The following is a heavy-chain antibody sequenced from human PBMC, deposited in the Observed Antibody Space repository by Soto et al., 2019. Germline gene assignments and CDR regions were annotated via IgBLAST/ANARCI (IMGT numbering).Heavy chain of an antibody. J-gene: IGHJ6*02. D-gene: IGHD1-26*01. V-gene: IGHV1-69*13. Sequence: AASVKVSCKASGGTFSSYPISWVLEAPGQGLEWMGGIIPIFGTANYAQKFQGRVTITADESTSTAYMELSSLRSEDTAVYYCASKYSGSYHEDYSYYYYGMEVWGQATTATGS. CDR3: ASKYSGSYHEDYSYYYYGMEV. CDR2: IIPIFGTA. CDR1: GGTFSSYP.